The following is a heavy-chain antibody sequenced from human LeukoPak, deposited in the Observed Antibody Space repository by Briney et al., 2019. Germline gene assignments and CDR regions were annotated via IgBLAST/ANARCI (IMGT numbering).Heavy chain of an antibody. J-gene: IGHJ4*02. D-gene: IGHD3-22*01. CDR1: GYTFTSYG. V-gene: IGHV1-18*01. Sequence: ASVKVSCKASGYTFTSYGISWVRQAPGQGLEWMGWISAYNGKTKYAQNLQGRVTMTTDTSARTAYMELGSLRSDDTAVYYCARWSDYCDSGVYQYYFDYWGQGTLVTVSS. CDR2: ISAYNGKT. CDR3: ARWSDYCDSGVYQYYFDY.